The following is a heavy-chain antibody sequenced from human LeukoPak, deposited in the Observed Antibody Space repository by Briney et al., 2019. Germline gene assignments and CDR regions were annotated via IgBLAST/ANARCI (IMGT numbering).Heavy chain of an antibody. Sequence: EASVKVSFKASGYTFTGYYMHWVRQAPGQGLEWMGWINPNSGGTNYAQKFQGWVTMTRDTSISTAYMELSRLRSDDTAVYYCARDYYSSSWYWSMDVWGQGTTVTVSS. V-gene: IGHV1-2*04. CDR3: ARDYYSSSWYWSMDV. D-gene: IGHD6-13*01. CDR2: INPNSGGT. CDR1: GYTFTGYY. J-gene: IGHJ6*02.